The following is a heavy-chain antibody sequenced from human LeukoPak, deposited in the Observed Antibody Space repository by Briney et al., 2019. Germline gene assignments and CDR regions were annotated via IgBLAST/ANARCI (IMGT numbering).Heavy chain of an antibody. CDR2: IYYSGST. V-gene: IGHV4-39*07. Sequence: PSETLSLTCTVSGGSISSSSYYWGWIRQPPGKGLEWIGSIYYSGSTYYNPSLKSRVTVSVDTSKNQFSLNLSSVTAADTAVYYCAGGVGYYDSSVYSCFDSWGQGTLVTVSS. CDR1: GGSISSSSYY. CDR3: AGGVGYYDSSVYSCFDS. J-gene: IGHJ5*01. D-gene: IGHD3-22*01.